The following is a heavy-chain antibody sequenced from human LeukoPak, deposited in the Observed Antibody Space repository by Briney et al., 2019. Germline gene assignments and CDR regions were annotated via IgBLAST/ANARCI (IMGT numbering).Heavy chain of an antibody. CDR3: AREAEAIAVAEITPYYYYYYMDV. Sequence: SQTLSLTCAISGDSVSSNSAAWNWIRQSPSRGLEWLGRTYYRSKWYNDYAVSVKSRITINPDTSKNQFSLQLNSVTPEDTAVYYCAREAEAIAVAEITPYYYYYYMDVWGKGTTVTVSS. CDR1: GDSVSSNSAA. J-gene: IGHJ6*03. V-gene: IGHV6-1*01. CDR2: TYYRSKWYN. D-gene: IGHD6-19*01.